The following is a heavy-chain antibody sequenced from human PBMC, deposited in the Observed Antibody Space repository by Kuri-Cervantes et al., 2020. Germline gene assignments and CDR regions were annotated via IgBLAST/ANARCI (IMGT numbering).Heavy chain of an antibody. Sequence: SVKVSCKASGGTFSSYAISWVRQAPGQGLEWMGGIIPIFGTANYAQKFQGRVTITADESTSTAYMELSSLRSEDTAVHYCARDDRLGGSYYYGMDVWGQGTTVTVSS. CDR1: GGTFSSYA. J-gene: IGHJ6*02. CDR2: IIPIFGTA. D-gene: IGHD1-26*01. V-gene: IGHV1-69*13. CDR3: ARDDRLGGSYYYGMDV.